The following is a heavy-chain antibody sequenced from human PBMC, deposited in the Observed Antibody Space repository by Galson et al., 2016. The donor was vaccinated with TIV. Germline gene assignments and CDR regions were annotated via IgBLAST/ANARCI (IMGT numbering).Heavy chain of an antibody. CDR1: GVIFNSYT. CDR3: ARDASAGYKDYYYYGMDV. V-gene: IGHV1-69*05. Sequence: SVKVSCKASGVIFNSYTFNWVRQAPGQGLEWMGGIIPIFGTTNYAQKVQGRVTITTDKSTTTAYMQLSSLRSEDTAVYYCARDASAGYKDYYYYGMDVWGQGTTVIVSS. CDR2: IIPIFGTT. D-gene: IGHD5-24*01. J-gene: IGHJ6*02.